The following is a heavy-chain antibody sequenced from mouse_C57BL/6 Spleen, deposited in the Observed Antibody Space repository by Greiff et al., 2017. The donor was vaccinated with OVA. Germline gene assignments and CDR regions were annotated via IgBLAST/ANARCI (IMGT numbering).Heavy chain of an antibody. D-gene: IGHD4-1*01. CDR2: IRNKANGYTT. V-gene: IGHV7-3*01. CDR1: GFTFTDYY. J-gene: IGHJ1*03. Sequence: EVMLVESGGGLVQPGGSLSLSCAASGFTFTDYYMSWVRQPPGKALEWLGFIRNKANGYTTEYSASVKGRFTISRDNSQSILYLQMNALVAEDSATYYCAGANWRYFDVWGTGTTVTVSS. CDR3: AGANWRYFDV.